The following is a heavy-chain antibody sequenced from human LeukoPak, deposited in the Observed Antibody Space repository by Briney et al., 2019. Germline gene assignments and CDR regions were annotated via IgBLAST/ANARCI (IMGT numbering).Heavy chain of an antibody. D-gene: IGHD4-17*01. Sequence: GGSLRLSCAASGFTFSSYSMNWVRQAPGKGLEWVSYISSNGSPIFYADSVKGRFTISRDNAKNSLYLQMNSLRAEDTAVYYCARISSVTPTPSSDSWGQGTLVTVSS. J-gene: IGHJ4*02. CDR1: GFTFSSYS. V-gene: IGHV3-48*04. CDR3: ARISSVTPTPSSDS. CDR2: ISSNGSPI.